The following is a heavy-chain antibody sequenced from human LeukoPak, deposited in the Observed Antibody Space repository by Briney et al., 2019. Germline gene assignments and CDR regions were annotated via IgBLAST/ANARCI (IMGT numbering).Heavy chain of an antibody. CDR1: GYTFTGYY. CDR2: IDPDSGGI. CDR3: ARVPGPDTTGRFDN. Sequence: PVKVSGKTSGYTFTGYYLIWLRRAPGHGLGWMGRIDPDSGGIRYAQKFQVRGTVTRAPSIATVYIELSGLTSGDTAVYSCARVPGPDTTGRFDNWGQGTLVTVSS. D-gene: IGHD1-14*01. J-gene: IGHJ4*01. V-gene: IGHV1-2*02.